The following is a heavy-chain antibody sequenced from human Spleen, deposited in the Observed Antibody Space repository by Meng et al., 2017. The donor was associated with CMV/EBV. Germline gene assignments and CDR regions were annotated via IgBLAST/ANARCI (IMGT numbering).Heavy chain of an antibody. J-gene: IGHJ4*02. Sequence: GGSLRLSCAASGFTFSSYSMNWVRQAPGKGLEWVSYISSSSTIYYADSVKGRFTISRDNAKNSLYLQMNSLRAEDTAVYYCARIYCSSTSCYNYFDYWGQGTLVTVSS. V-gene: IGHV3-48*04. CDR3: ARIYCSSTSCYNYFDY. D-gene: IGHD2-2*01. CDR2: ISSSSTI. CDR1: GFTFSSYS.